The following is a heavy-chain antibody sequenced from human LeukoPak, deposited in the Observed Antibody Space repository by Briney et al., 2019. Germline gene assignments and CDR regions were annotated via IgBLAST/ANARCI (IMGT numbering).Heavy chain of an antibody. CDR1: GGSISSYY. CDR2: IYYSGST. J-gene: IGHJ4*02. D-gene: IGHD3-9*01. V-gene: IGHV4-59*01. Sequence: PSETLSLTCTVSGGSISSYYWSWIRQPPGKGLEWIGYIYYSGSTNYNPSLKSRVTISVDTSKNQFSLKLSSVTAADTAVYYCASGGADILTSYYLDYWGQGTLVTVSS. CDR3: ASGGADILTSYYLDY.